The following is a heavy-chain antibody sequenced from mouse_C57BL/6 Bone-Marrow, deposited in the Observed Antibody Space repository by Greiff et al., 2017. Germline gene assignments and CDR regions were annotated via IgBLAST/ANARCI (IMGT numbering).Heavy chain of an antibody. D-gene: IGHD2-3*01. V-gene: IGHV14-4*01. Sequence: EVQLQQSGAELVRPGASVKLSCTASGFNIKDDYIHWVKQRPEQGLEWIGWIDPESGDTEYASKFQGKATITSDTSSNTAYIQLSSLTSEDTAVYYCSSFDGDYLDFWGQGTPLTVAS. CDR3: SSFDGDYLDF. J-gene: IGHJ2*01. CDR1: GFNIKDDY. CDR2: IDPESGDT.